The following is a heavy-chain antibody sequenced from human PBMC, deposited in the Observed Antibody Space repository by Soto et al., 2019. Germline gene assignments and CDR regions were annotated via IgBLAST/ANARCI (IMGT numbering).Heavy chain of an antibody. V-gene: IGHV1-2*02. CDR1: GYTFTGYY. Sequence: ASVKVSCKXSGYTFTGYYMHWVRQAPGQGLEWMGWINPNSGGTNYAQKFQGRVTMTRDTSISTAYMELSRLRSDDTAVYYCARSVVVVAALDYWGQGTLVTVSS. J-gene: IGHJ4*02. CDR3: ARSVVVVAALDY. D-gene: IGHD2-15*01. CDR2: INPNSGGT.